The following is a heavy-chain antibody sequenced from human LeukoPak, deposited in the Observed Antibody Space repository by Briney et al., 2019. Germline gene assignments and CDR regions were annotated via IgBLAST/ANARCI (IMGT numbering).Heavy chain of an antibody. D-gene: IGHD3-22*01. CDR3: ARGSIYYGDSSAYFDY. Sequence: PSETLSLTCSVYGGSFSGYFWTYISQPPGKGLEWIGEINHRGSTSYNPSLKSRVTISRDTSKNQFPLRLTSVTAADTAVYYCARGSIYYGDSSAYFDYWGQGSLVTVSS. V-gene: IGHV4-34*01. CDR1: GGSFSGYF. J-gene: IGHJ4*02. CDR2: INHRGST.